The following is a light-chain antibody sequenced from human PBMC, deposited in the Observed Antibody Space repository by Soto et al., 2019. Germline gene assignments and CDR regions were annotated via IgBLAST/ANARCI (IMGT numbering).Light chain of an antibody. CDR1: QGISSY. J-gene: IGKJ4*01. Sequence: DIQLTQSPSFLSASVGNRVTITCRASQGISSYLTWYQQKPGKAPKLLIYAASTLQSGVPSRFSGSGSGTDFTLTISSLQPEDFATYYCQQVNTFPLTFGGGTKVDI. CDR2: AAS. V-gene: IGKV1-9*01. CDR3: QQVNTFPLT.